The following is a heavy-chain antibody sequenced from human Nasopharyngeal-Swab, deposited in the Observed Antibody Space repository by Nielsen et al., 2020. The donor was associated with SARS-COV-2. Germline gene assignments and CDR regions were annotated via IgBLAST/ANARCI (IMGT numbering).Heavy chain of an antibody. CDR1: GDSISRYY. CDR3: ARMVYADY. J-gene: IGHJ4*02. Sequence: SETLSLTCTVSGDSISRYYWSWFRQPPGKGLEWIGYIYYTGSTNYNPSLRSRVTISIDTSKKHFSLELTSLTAADTAVYYCARMVYADYWGQGIPVTVSS. V-gene: IGHV4-59*01. D-gene: IGHD2-8*01. CDR2: IYYTGST.